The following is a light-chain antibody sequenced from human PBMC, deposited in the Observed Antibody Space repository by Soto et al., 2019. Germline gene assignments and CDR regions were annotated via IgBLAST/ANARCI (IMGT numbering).Light chain of an antibody. Sequence: DIQMTQSPSSLSASVGDRVTINCRASQSISSYLNWYQQKPGKAPKLLIYAASSLQSGVPSRFSGSVSGTDFPLTISSLQPEDFATYYCQQSYSTPPAFGGGTKVEIK. J-gene: IGKJ4*01. CDR2: AAS. V-gene: IGKV1-39*01. CDR3: QQSYSTPPA. CDR1: QSISSY.